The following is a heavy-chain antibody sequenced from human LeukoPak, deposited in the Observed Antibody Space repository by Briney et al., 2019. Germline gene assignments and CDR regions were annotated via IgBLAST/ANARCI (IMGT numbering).Heavy chain of an antibody. CDR1: GGSISSSSYY. CDR2: IYYSGST. J-gene: IGHJ4*02. CDR3: ARDRPGGSSLDY. Sequence: SETLSLTCTVSGGSISSSSYYWVWIRQPPGKGLEWIGTIYYSGSTYYNPSLKSRVSISVDTSNNQFSLKLSSVTAADTAVYYCARDRPGGSSLDYWGQGTLVTVSS. D-gene: IGHD6-13*01. V-gene: IGHV4-39*07.